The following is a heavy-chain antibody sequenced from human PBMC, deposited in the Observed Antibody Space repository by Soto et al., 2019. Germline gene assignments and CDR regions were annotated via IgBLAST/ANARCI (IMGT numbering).Heavy chain of an antibody. CDR3: ARDSCSGGSCYSRIAFDI. V-gene: IGHV4-4*02. CDR2: IYHSGST. Sequence: SETLSLTCAVSSGSISSSNWWSWVRQPPGKGLEWIGEIYHSGSTNYNPSLKSRVTISVDKSKNQFSLKLSSVTAADTAVYYCARDSCSGGSCYSRIAFDIWGQGTMVTVSS. J-gene: IGHJ3*02. CDR1: SGSISSSNW. D-gene: IGHD2-15*01.